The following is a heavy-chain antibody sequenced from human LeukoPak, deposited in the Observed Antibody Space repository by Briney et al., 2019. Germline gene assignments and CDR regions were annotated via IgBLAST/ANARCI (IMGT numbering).Heavy chain of an antibody. CDR1: GGSFSGYY. V-gene: IGHV4-59*01. J-gene: IGHJ4*02. D-gene: IGHD2-15*01. CDR2: IYYSGST. Sequence: SETLSLTCAVYGGSFSGYYWSWIRQPPGKGLEWIGYIYYSGSTNYNPSLKSRVTISVDTSKNQFSLKLSSVTAADTAVYYCARGYCSGGSCYHFESWGQGTLVTVSS. CDR3: ARGYCSGGSCYHFES.